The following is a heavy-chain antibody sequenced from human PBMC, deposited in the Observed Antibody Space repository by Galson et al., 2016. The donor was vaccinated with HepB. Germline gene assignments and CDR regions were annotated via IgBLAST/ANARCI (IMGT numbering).Heavy chain of an antibody. D-gene: IGHD2-2*01. Sequence: SETLSLTCTVSGGPISNYYWSWIRQSPGKGLEWVGYIYYSEYTTYNPSPQTRVTISADTSKNQFSLHLRSVTAADTAVYYCARERYCTSSSCSGFEYWGQGTLVAVSS. CDR1: GGPISNYY. V-gene: IGHV4-59*01. J-gene: IGHJ4*02. CDR2: IYYSEYT. CDR3: ARERYCTSSSCSGFEY.